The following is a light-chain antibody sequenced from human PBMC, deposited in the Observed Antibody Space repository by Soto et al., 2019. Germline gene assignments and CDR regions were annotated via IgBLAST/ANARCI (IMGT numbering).Light chain of an antibody. CDR2: KAS. CDR1: QTISSW. CDR3: QHYNSYPWT. J-gene: IGKJ1*01. Sequence: DIQMTQSPSTLSGSVGDRVTITCRASQTISSWLAWYQQKPGKAPKLLIYKASTLKSGVPSRFSGSGSGTEFTLTISSLQPGDFATYYCQHYNSYPWTFGQGTKGDIK. V-gene: IGKV1-5*03.